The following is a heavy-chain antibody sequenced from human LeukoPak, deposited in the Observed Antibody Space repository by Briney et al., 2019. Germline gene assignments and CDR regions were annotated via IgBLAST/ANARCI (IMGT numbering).Heavy chain of an antibody. CDR3: ASSYDSSGPSAD. Sequence: SVKVSCKASGGTFSSYAISWVRQAPGRGLEWMGGIIPIFGTANYAQKFQGRVTITTDESTSTAYMELSSLRSEDTAVYYCASSYDSSGPSADWGQGTLVTVS. V-gene: IGHV1-69*05. D-gene: IGHD3-22*01. CDR1: GGTFSSYA. CDR2: IIPIFGTA. J-gene: IGHJ4*02.